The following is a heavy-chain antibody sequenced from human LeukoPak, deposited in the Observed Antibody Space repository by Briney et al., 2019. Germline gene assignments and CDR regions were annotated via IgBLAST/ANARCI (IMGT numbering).Heavy chain of an antibody. D-gene: IGHD3-3*01. CDR3: AIQKGTIFGDVSPLSKHFHH. J-gene: IGHJ1*01. V-gene: IGHV1-46*01. Sequence: ASVKVSCKASGYTFTSCFIHWVRQAPGQGLEWMGLINPSGGSTTYAQKFQGRVTMTRDTSTSTVHMELSSLRSEDTAVYYCAIQKGTIFGDVSPLSKHFHHWGQGTLVTVSS. CDR2: INPSGGST. CDR1: GYTFTSCF.